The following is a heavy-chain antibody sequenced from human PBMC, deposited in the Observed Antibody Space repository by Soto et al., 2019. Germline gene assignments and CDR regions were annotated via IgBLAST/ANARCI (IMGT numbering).Heavy chain of an antibody. J-gene: IGHJ4*02. Sequence: EVQLLESGGGLVQPGGSLRLSCAASGFTFSSYAMSWVRQAPGKGLEWVSAISGSGGSTYYADSVKGRFTISRDNSKNTLYLQMNSLSAEDTAVYYCAAPLGSSRRDFDYWGQGTLVTVSS. V-gene: IGHV3-23*01. CDR3: AAPLGSSRRDFDY. D-gene: IGHD6-6*01. CDR1: GFTFSSYA. CDR2: ISGSGGST.